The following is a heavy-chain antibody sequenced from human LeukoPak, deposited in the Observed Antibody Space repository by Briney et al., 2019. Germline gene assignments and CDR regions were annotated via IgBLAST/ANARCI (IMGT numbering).Heavy chain of an antibody. CDR2: ISGIGATT. D-gene: IGHD4-17*01. J-gene: IGHJ4*01. Sequence: GGSLRLSCVASGFTFTTYAMSWVRQAPGKGLEWVSVISGIGATTYYADSVKGRFTISRDSSKNTLYLQMNSLRAEDTAVYYCAKDSTMLTTGRGNFDSWGPGTLVTVSS. V-gene: IGHV3-23*01. CDR1: GFTFTTYA. CDR3: AKDSTMLTTGRGNFDS.